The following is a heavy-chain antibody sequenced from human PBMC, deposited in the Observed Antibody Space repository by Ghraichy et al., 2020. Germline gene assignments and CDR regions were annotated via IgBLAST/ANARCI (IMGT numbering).Heavy chain of an antibody. D-gene: IGHD3-22*01. J-gene: IGHJ3*02. Sequence: LETLSLTCAVYGGSFSGYYWSWIRQPPGKGLEWIGEINHSGSTNYNPSLKSRVTISVDTSKNQFSLKLSSVTAADTAVYYCARTRITMIVVVIGRRRNAFDIWGQGTMVTVSS. V-gene: IGHV4-34*01. CDR3: ARTRITMIVVVIGRRRNAFDI. CDR2: INHSGST. CDR1: GGSFSGYY.